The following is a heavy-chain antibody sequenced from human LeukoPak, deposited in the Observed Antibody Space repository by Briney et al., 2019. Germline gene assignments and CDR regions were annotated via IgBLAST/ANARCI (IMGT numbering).Heavy chain of an antibody. CDR1: EFTFSAFW. J-gene: IGHJ4*02. CDR2: INQDGSRK. Sequence: GGSLRLSCAASEFTFSAFWMSWVRQAPGKGLEWVANINQDGSRKHYVDSVKGRFTISRDNAKNSLYLQMNSLRAEDAAVYYCARSTIAVASTCIDYWGQGTLVTVSS. V-gene: IGHV3-7*03. D-gene: IGHD6-19*01. CDR3: ARSTIAVASTCIDY.